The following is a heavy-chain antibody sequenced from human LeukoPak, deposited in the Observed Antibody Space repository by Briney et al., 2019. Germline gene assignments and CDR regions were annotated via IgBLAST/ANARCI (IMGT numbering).Heavy chain of an antibody. CDR1: GFTLTTYI. CDR3: TRAVTYSSGWYVLTEGNY. D-gene: IGHD6-19*01. Sequence: GGSLRLSCAASGFTLTTYIMTWVRQAPGKGLEWVSAISGSGGTTYYADSVKGRFTISRDNSKNTLYLQMNSLKTEDTAVYYCTRAVTYSSGWYVLTEGNYWGQGTLVTVSS. J-gene: IGHJ4*02. CDR2: ISGSGGTT. V-gene: IGHV3-23*01.